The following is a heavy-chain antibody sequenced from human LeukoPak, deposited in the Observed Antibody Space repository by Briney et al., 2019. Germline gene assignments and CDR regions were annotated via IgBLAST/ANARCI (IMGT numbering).Heavy chain of an antibody. V-gene: IGHV4-59*01. CDR1: GGSFSSYY. Sequence: PSETLSLTCAVYGGSFSSYYWSWIRQPPGKRLEWIGYIYYSGSTSYNPSLKSRVTISVDTSKNQISLMLSSVTAADTAVYYCARDLGVMVRAFDIWGQGTMVTVSS. D-gene: IGHD5-18*01. CDR2: IYYSGST. CDR3: ARDLGVMVRAFDI. J-gene: IGHJ3*02.